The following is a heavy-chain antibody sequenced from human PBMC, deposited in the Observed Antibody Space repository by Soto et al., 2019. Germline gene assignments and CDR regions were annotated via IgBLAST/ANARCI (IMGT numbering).Heavy chain of an antibody. V-gene: IGHV4-34*01. CDR2: INHSGST. J-gene: IGHJ4*02. CDR3: ARGSRVSPPKTKAVRGVDIDY. Sequence: PSETLSLTCAVYGGSFSGYYWSWIRQPPGKGLEWIGEINHSGSTNYNPSLKSRVTISVDTSKNQFSLKLSSVTAADTAVYYCARGSRVSPPKTKAVRGVDIDYWGQGTLVTVSS. CDR1: GGSFSGYY. D-gene: IGHD3-10*01.